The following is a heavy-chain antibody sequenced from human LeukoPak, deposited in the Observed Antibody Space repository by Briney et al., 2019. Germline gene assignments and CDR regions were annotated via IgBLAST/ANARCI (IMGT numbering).Heavy chain of an antibody. D-gene: IGHD3-16*01. CDR3: ARSEINDYNRY. CDR2: IYQSGST. Sequence: SETLSLTCTVSGGSISSYYWSWIRQPPGKGLEWIGSIYQSGSTYDNPSLRSRVTMSMDTSKNQFSLKMRPVTAADTAVYYCARSEINDYNRYWGQGILVTVSS. CDR1: GGSISSYY. V-gene: IGHV4-59*04. J-gene: IGHJ4*02.